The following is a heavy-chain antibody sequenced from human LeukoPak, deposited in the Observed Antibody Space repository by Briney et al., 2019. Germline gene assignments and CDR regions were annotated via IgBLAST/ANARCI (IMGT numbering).Heavy chain of an antibody. J-gene: IGHJ3*01. CDR1: GFTFSSYA. CDR2: ISGSGGST. Sequence: GGSLRLSCAASGFTFSSYAMSWVRQAPGKGLEWVSAISGSGGSTYYADSVKGRFTISRDNSKNTLYLQMNSLRAEDTAVYYCDGIAVAGTDAFDLWGQGTMVTVSS. D-gene: IGHD6-19*01. V-gene: IGHV3-23*01. CDR3: DGIAVAGTDAFDL.